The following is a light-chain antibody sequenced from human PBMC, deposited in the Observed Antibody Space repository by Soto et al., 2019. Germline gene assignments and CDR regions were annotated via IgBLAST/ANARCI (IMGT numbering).Light chain of an antibody. CDR3: SSWDDSLNVF. V-gene: IGLV1-44*01. CDR1: NSNIGSNT. CDR2: RND. Sequence: QSVLTQPPSTSGTPGQRVTISCSGSNSNIGSNTVNWYQQLPGTAPKVVIYRNDQRPSGFPDRFSGSKSGTSATLAISGLQSEDEADYYCSSWDDSLNVFFGGGTQLTVL. J-gene: IGLJ2*01.